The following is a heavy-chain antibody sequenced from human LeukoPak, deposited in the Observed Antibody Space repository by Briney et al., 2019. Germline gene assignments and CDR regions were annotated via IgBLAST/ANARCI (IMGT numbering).Heavy chain of an antibody. J-gene: IGHJ4*02. Sequence: GRSLRLSCAASGFTFDDYAMHWVRHAPGKGLAGVSGVSWNSGSLRYADSVKGRFTTSRDNAKNSLYLQMHSLRAEDTALDYCAKDMGGYGEYDFDHWGQGTLVTVSS. CDR2: VSWNSGSL. D-gene: IGHD5-18*01. V-gene: IGHV3-9*01. CDR1: GFTFDDYA. CDR3: AKDMGGYGEYDFDH.